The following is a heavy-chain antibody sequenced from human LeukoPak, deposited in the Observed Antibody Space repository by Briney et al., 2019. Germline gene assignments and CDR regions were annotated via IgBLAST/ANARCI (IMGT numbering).Heavy chain of an antibody. J-gene: IGHJ5*02. D-gene: IGHD5-12*01. CDR3: ARGMAAAYDYNWFDP. CDR1: GGSFSDYY. Sequence: NPSETLSLTCAVYGGSFSDYYWSWIRRPPGKGLEWIAEINHSGSTKYNPSLKSRITVSVDTSKNQFSLKLTSVTAADTAVYFCARGMAAAYDYNWFDPWGQGTLVTVSS. CDR2: INHSGST. V-gene: IGHV4-34*01.